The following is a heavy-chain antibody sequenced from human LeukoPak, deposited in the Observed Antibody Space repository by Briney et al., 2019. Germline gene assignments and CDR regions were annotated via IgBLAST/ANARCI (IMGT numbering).Heavy chain of an antibody. CDR1: GFTFSSYS. CDR3: ARGYCSGGSCFFDY. CDR2: ISSSSSYI. V-gene: IGHV3-21*01. D-gene: IGHD2-15*01. Sequence: PGGSLRLSCAASGFTFSSYSMNWVRQAPGKGLEWVSSISSSSSYIYYADSAKGRFTISRDNAKNSLYLQMNSLRAEDTAVYYCARGYCSGGSCFFDYWGQGTLVTVSS. J-gene: IGHJ4*02.